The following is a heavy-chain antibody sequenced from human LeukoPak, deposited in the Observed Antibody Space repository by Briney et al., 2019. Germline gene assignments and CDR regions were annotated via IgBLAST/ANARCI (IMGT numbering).Heavy chain of an antibody. CDR1: GGSITSGSYY. D-gene: IGHD3-16*01. J-gene: IGHJ4*02. CDR2: IYISDST. V-gene: IGHV4-61*02. Sequence: PSQTLSLTCIVSGGSITSGSYYWNWIRQPAGKGLERIGRIYISDSTNYNPSLKSRVTISVDTSKNQFSLNLSSVTAADTAVYYCARGRLGDSFDYWGQGILVAVSS. CDR3: ARGRLGDSFDY.